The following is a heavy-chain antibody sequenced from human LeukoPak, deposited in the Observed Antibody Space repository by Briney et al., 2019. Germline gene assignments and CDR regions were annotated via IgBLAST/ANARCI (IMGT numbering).Heavy chain of an antibody. D-gene: IGHD3-3*01. CDR1: GASVSSANW. J-gene: IGHJ4*02. Sequence: PSGTLSLTCTISGASVSSANWWTWVRQPPGKGLEWIGQVFHSGNTNYNPALESRVTVSVDKSKNQFSLRLSSVTAADTAVYYCARARPHPYYDFWSGRLTGVFDYWGQGALVTVSS. V-gene: IGHV4-4*02. CDR3: ARARPHPYYDFWSGRLTGVFDY. CDR2: VFHSGNT.